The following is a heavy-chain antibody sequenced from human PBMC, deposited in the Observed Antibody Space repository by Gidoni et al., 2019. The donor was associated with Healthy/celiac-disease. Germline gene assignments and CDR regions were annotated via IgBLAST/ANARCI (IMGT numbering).Heavy chain of an antibody. J-gene: IGHJ4*02. V-gene: IGHV3-49*03. CDR1: GFTFGDYA. CDR3: TRAPRDSYCGGDCYFDY. D-gene: IGHD2-21*02. Sequence: EVQLVESGGGLVQPGRSLRLSCTASGFTFGDYAMSWFRQAPGKGLEWVGFIRSKAYGGTTEYAASVKGRFTISRDDSKSIAYLQMNSLKTEDTAVYYCTRAPRDSYCGGDCYFDYWGQGTLVTVSS. CDR2: IRSKAYGGTT.